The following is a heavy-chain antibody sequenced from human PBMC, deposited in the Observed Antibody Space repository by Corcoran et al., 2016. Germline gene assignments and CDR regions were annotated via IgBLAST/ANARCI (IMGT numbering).Heavy chain of an antibody. Sequence: QLQLQESGPGLVKPSETLSLTCTVSGGSISSSSYYWGWIRQPPGKGLEWIGSIYYSGSTYYNPSLKSRVTMSVDTSKNQFSLKLSSVTAADTAVYYCARHTLVRFGYSSGGAWFDPWGQGTLVTVSS. CDR1: GGSISSSSYY. CDR2: IYYSGST. J-gene: IGHJ5*02. CDR3: ARHTLVRFGYSSGGAWFDP. V-gene: IGHV4-39*01. D-gene: IGHD6-19*01.